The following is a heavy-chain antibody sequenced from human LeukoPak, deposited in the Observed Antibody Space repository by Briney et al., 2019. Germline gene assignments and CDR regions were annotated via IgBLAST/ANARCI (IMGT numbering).Heavy chain of an antibody. D-gene: IGHD5-24*01. CDR1: GYTFTSYY. Sequence: ASVKVSCKASGYTFTSYYMHWVRQAPGQRLEWMGIIKPSGGDTSYAQTFQGRVFMTRDTSTSTVYMELSSLKSEDTAVYYCARVRDGYNDAYDIWGQGTMVTVS. J-gene: IGHJ3*02. V-gene: IGHV1-46*01. CDR2: IKPSGGDT. CDR3: ARVRDGYNDAYDI.